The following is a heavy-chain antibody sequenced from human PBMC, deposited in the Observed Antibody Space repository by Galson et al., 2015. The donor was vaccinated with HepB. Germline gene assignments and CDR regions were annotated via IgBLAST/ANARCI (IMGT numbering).Heavy chain of an antibody. D-gene: IGHD5-18*01. J-gene: IGHJ4*02. CDR1: GFTFSDYY. CDR3: ARSGYSYGIDY. V-gene: IGHV3-11*06. Sequence: LRLSCAASGFTFSDYYMSWIRQAPGKGLEWVSYISSSSSHTNYADSVKGRFTISRDNAKNSLYLQMNSLRAEDTAVYYCARSGYSYGIDYWGQGTQVTVSS. CDR2: ISSSSSHT.